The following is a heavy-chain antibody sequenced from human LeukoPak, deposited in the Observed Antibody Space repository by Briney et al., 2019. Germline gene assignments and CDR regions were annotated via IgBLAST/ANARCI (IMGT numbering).Heavy chain of an antibody. Sequence: SETLSLTCTVSGGSISSYYWSWIRQPAGKGLEWIGRIYTSGSTNYNPSLKSRVTISVDTSKNQFSLKLSSVTAADTAVYYCARGSSYGSGSYYSWFDPWGQGTLVTVSS. CDR2: IYTSGST. D-gene: IGHD3-10*01. J-gene: IGHJ5*02. V-gene: IGHV4-4*07. CDR1: GGSISSYY. CDR3: ARGSSYGSGSYYSWFDP.